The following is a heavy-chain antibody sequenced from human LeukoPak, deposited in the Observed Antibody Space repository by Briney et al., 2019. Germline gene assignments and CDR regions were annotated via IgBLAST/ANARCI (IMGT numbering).Heavy chain of an antibody. CDR1: GFTVSSNY. Sequence: GGSLRLSCAASGFTVSSNYMSWVRQAPGKGLEWVSVIYSGGGTYYADSVKGRFTISRDNSKNTVYLQMNSLRAEDTAVYYCARASFWFDYSGYYFDYWGQGTLVTVSS. V-gene: IGHV3-66*01. J-gene: IGHJ4*02. D-gene: IGHD2-15*01. CDR2: IYSGGGT. CDR3: ARASFWFDYSGYYFDY.